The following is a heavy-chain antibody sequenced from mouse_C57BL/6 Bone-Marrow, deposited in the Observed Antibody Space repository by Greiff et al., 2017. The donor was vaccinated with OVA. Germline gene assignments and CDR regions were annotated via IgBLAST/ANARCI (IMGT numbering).Heavy chain of an antibody. CDR1: GFTFSSYT. CDR3: ARHLGSSYGYWYFDV. Sequence: EVKLVESGGGLVKPGGSLKLSCAASGFTFSSYTMSWVRQTPEKRLEWVATISGGGGNTYYPDSVKGRFTISRDNAENTLYLQMSSLRSEDTALYYCARHLGSSYGYWYFDVWGTGTTVTVSS. V-gene: IGHV5-9*01. J-gene: IGHJ1*03. D-gene: IGHD1-1*01. CDR2: ISGGGGNT.